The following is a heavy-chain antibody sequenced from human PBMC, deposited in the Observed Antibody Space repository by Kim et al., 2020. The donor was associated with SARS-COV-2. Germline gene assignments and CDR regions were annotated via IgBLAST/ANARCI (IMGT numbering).Heavy chain of an antibody. CDR1: GYTFTGYY. Sequence: ASVKVSCKASGYTFTGYYMHWVRQAPGQGLEWMGRINPNSGGTNYAQKFQGRVTMTRDTSISTAYMELSRLRSDDTAVYYCARSYYYDSRDAFDIWGQGTMVTVSS. CDR3: ARSYYYDSRDAFDI. V-gene: IGHV1-2*06. CDR2: INPNSGGT. J-gene: IGHJ3*02. D-gene: IGHD3-22*01.